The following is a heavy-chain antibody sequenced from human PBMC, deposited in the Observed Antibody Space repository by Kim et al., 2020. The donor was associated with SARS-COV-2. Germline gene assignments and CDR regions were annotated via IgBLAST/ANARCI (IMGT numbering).Heavy chain of an antibody. Sequence: SVKVSCKASGGTFSSYAISWVRQAPGQGLEWMGGIIPIFGTANYAQKFQGRVTITADESTSTASMELSSLRSEDTAVYYCARGLATAAAGGVTYYYYYGRDVWGQGTTVTVSS. J-gene: IGHJ6*02. D-gene: IGHD6-13*01. CDR2: IIPIFGTA. CDR1: GGTFSSYA. V-gene: IGHV1-69*13. CDR3: ARGLATAAAGGVTYYYYYGRDV.